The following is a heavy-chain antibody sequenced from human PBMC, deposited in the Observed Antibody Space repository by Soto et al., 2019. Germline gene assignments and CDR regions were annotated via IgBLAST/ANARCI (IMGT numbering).Heavy chain of an antibody. Sequence: SETLSLTCTVSGGSISSGEYYWSWIRQPPGKGLEWIGYIYYSGSTYYNPSLKSRVTISVDTSKNQFSLKLSSVTAADTAVYYCARYSGYDVTYFDYWGQGTLVTVSS. D-gene: IGHD5-12*01. CDR1: GGSISSGEYY. CDR3: ARYSGYDVTYFDY. V-gene: IGHV4-30-4*01. CDR2: IYYSGST. J-gene: IGHJ4*02.